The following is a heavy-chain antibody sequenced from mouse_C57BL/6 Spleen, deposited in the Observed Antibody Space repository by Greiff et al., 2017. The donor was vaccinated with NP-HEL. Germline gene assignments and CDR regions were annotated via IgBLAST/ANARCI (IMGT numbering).Heavy chain of an antibody. Sequence: EVKVVESGGGLVQPGGSLSLSCAASGFTFTDYYMSWVRQPPGKALEWLGFIRNKANGYTTEYSASVKGRFTISRDNSQSILYLQMNALRAEDSATYYCARSVFYWVYWYFDVWGTGTTVTVSS. J-gene: IGHJ1*03. V-gene: IGHV7-3*01. CDR3: ARSVFYWVYWYFDV. CDR2: IRNKANGYTT. CDR1: GFTFTDYY. D-gene: IGHD2-1*01.